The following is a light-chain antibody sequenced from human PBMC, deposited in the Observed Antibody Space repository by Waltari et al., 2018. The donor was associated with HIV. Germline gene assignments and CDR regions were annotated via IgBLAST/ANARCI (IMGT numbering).Light chain of an antibody. CDR3: TSYGGANDLL. J-gene: IGLJ2*01. Sequence: QSALSQTPSASGSPGQSVTISCTGSRWDVHAYNYVSWYQQYPGKAPRLIIYEVNMRPSGVPDRFSGSKSGATASLTISGLQPEDEADYYCTSYGGANDLLFGGGTRVTVL. CDR2: EVN. V-gene: IGLV2-8*01. CDR1: RWDVHAYNY.